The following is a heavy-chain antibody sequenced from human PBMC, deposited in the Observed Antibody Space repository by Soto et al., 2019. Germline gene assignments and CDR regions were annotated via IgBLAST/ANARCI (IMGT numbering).Heavy chain of an antibody. Sequence: SETLSLTCPVSGSSISSNSYYWAWIRQPPGKGLEWIGNIYYSGTTYYNPSLKSRVTISVDTSKNQFSLKLSSVTAADTAVYYCARHKGGYYSGVDVWGQGTTVTVSS. V-gene: IGHV4-39*01. J-gene: IGHJ6*02. CDR2: IYYSGTT. D-gene: IGHD3-16*01. CDR1: GSSISSNSYY. CDR3: ARHKGGYYSGVDV.